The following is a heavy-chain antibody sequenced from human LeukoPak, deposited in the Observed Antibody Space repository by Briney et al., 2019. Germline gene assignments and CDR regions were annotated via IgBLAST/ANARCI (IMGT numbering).Heavy chain of an antibody. CDR2: INAGNGKT. V-gene: IGHV1-3*01. CDR3: ARGVWSSHNKEYFLDY. D-gene: IGHD2-2*01. CDR1: GYTFDVYA. Sequence: ASVKVSCKTSGYTFDVYAMNWVRQAPGQRPEWMGSINAGNGKTKYSQSFQGRVTITRDTSASTAYMELSSLRSEDTAVYYCARGVWSSHNKEYFLDYWGQGTLVTVSS. J-gene: IGHJ4*02.